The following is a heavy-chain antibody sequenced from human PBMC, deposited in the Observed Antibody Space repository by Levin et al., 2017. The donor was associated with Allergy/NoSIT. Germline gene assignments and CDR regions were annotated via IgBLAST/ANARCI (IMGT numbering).Heavy chain of an antibody. D-gene: IGHD3-10*01. V-gene: IGHV1-8*01. Sequence: ASVKVSSKASGYTFTSYDINWVRQATGQGLEWMGWMNPNSGNTGYAQKFQGRVTMTRNTSISTAYMELSSLRSEDTAVYYCARARRMVRGVITHYYFDYWGQGTLVTVSS. CDR2: MNPNSGNT. J-gene: IGHJ4*02. CDR1: GYTFTSYD. CDR3: ARARRMVRGVITHYYFDY.